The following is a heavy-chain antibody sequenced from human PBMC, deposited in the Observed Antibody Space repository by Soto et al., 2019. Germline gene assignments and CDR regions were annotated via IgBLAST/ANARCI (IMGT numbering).Heavy chain of an antibody. V-gene: IGHV3-23*01. D-gene: IGHD3-3*01. CDR2: ISGNGGYT. CDR3: AKGKANTVFGVDTIFDY. J-gene: IGHJ4*02. Sequence: GGSLRLSCAASGFTCSSYAMTWVRQAPGKGLEWVSTISGNGGYTYYSDSVRGRFTISRDNSKKTLYLQMDSLRADDTAVFYCAKGKANTVFGVDTIFDYWGQGPHVTVSS. CDR1: GFTCSSYA.